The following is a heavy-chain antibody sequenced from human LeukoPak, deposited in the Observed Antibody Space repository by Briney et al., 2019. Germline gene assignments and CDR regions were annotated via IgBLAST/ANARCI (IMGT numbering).Heavy chain of an antibody. CDR3: AKGNIVVPAAALIDY. Sequence: GGSLRLSCAASGFTFSSYAMSWVRQAPGKGLEWVSAISGSGGSTYYADYVKGRFTISRDNSKNTLYLQMNSLRAEDTAVYYCAKGNIVVPAAALIDYWGQGTLVTVSS. CDR2: ISGSGGST. D-gene: IGHD2-2*01. V-gene: IGHV3-23*01. CDR1: GFTFSSYA. J-gene: IGHJ4*02.